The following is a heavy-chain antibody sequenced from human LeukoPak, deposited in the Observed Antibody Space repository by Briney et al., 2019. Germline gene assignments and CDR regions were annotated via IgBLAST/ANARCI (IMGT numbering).Heavy chain of an antibody. CDR1: GGSFSGYY. V-gene: IGHV4-34*01. J-gene: IGHJ4*02. D-gene: IGHD7-27*01. CDR3: ARLPSNWGSSW. Sequence: SETLSLTRAVYGGSFSGYYWSLIRQPPRKGPGWNGEINHSGSTNYNPSLESRVTISVDTSKNQFSLKLSSVTAADTAVYYCARLPSNWGSSWWGQGTLVTVSS. CDR2: INHSGST.